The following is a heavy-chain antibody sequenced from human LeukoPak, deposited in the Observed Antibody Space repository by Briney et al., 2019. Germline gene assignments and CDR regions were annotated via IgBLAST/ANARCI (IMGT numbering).Heavy chain of an antibody. Sequence: ASVKVSCKVSGYTLTELSMDWVRQAPGKGLEWMGGFDPEDGETIYAQKFQGRVTMTEDTSTDTAYMELSSLRSEDTAVYYCARQFRVVPAAILYDYYYGMDVWGQGTTVTVSS. CDR3: ARQFRVVPAAILYDYYYGMDV. V-gene: IGHV1-24*01. CDR2: FDPEDGET. J-gene: IGHJ6*02. D-gene: IGHD2-2*01. CDR1: GYTLTELS.